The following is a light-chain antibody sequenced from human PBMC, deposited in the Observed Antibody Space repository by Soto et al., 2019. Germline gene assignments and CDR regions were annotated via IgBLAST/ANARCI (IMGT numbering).Light chain of an antibody. Sequence: XGXSSDVGNYNLVSWYQQHPGKAPKLMIYGVSKRPSGVSNRFSGSKSGNTASLTISGLQAEDEADYYCCSYAGSSTFPYVFGTGTKVTVL. CDR3: CSYAGSSTFPYV. J-gene: IGLJ1*01. CDR1: SSDVGNYNL. CDR2: GVS. V-gene: IGLV2-23*02.